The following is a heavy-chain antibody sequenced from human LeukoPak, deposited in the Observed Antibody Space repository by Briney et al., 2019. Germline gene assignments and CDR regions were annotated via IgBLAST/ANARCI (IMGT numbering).Heavy chain of an antibody. V-gene: IGHV3-7*01. D-gene: IGHD3-10*01. CDR2: IKEDGSEK. CDR1: GFTFSSYW. J-gene: IGHJ4*02. Sequence: GGSLRLSCAASGFTFSSYWMNWVRQAPGKGLEWVAHIKEDGSEKYYVDSVKGRFTISRDNAKNSLYLQMNSLRAEDTAVCYCARDLLWFGEAGDSYWGQGSLVTVSS. CDR3: ARDLLWFGEAGDSY.